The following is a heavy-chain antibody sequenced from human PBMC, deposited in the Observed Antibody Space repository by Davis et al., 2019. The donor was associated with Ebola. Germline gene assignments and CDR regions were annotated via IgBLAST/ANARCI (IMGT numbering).Heavy chain of an antibody. J-gene: IGHJ4*02. V-gene: IGHV1-18*04. CDR2: ISAYNGNT. D-gene: IGHD3-10*01. Sequence: ASVKVSCKASGYTFTSYYMHWVRQAPGQGLEWMGWISAYNGNTNYAQKLQGRVTMTTDTSTSTAYMELRSLRSDDTAVYYCARLRRYYYGSGSCDYWGQGTLVTVSS. CDR3: ARLRRYYYGSGSCDY. CDR1: GYTFTSYY.